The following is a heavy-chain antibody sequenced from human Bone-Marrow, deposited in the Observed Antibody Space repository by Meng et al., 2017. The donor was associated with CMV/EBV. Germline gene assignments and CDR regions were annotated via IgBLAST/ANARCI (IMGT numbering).Heavy chain of an antibody. CDR3: ARLGYCSSTSCPLEGYYYYGMAV. CDR2: IKQDGSEK. D-gene: IGHD2-2*01. V-gene: IGHV3-7*01. J-gene: IGHJ6*02. Sequence: GESLKISCAASGFTFSSYWMSWVRQAPGKGLEWVANIKQDGSEKYYVDSVKGRFTISRDNAKNSLYLQMNSLRAEDTAVYYCARLGYCSSTSCPLEGYYYYGMAVWGQGNTVTVSS. CDR1: GFTFSSYW.